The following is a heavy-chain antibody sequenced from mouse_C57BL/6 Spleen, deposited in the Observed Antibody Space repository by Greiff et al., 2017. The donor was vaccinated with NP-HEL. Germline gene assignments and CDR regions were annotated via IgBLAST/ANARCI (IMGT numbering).Heavy chain of an antibody. CDR3: TDGYLYYWYFDV. CDR2: IRLKSDNYAT. V-gene: IGHV6-3*01. J-gene: IGHJ1*03. Sequence: EVKLVESGGGLVQPGGSMKLSCVASGFTFSNYWMNWVRQSPEKGLEWVAQIRLKSDNYATHYAESVKGRFTISRDDSKSSVYLQMNNLRAEDTGIYYCTDGYLYYWYFDVWGTGTTVTVSS. D-gene: IGHD2-2*01. CDR1: GFTFSNYW.